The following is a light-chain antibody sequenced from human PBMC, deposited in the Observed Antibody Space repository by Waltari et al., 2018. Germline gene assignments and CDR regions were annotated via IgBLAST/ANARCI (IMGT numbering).Light chain of an antibody. Sequence: QSALTQPRSVSGSPGQSVTISCTGTRSDVGASDYVSWYQQRPGKSPKLIIYDVTDRPSGVPDRFSGSKSDNKASLTISGLQADDEADYYCCSYAGRYTNYVFGSGTKVTVL. V-gene: IGLV2-11*01. CDR2: DVT. J-gene: IGLJ1*01. CDR3: CSYAGRYTNYV. CDR1: RSDVGASDY.